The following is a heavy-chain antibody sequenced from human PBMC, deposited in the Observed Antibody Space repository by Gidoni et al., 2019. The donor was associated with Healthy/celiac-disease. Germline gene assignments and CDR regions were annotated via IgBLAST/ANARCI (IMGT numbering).Heavy chain of an antibody. CDR2: ISWNSGSI. CDR3: AKGGLVVVAAVFFQH. J-gene: IGHJ1*01. D-gene: IGHD2-15*01. CDR1: GFPFDDYA. V-gene: IGHV3-9*01. Sequence: EVQLVESGGGLVQPGRSLRLSCAAPGFPFDDYAMHWVRQAPGKGLEWVSGISWNSGSIGYADSVKGRFTISRDNAKNSLYLQMNSLRAEDTALYYCAKGGLVVVAAVFFQHWGQGTLVTVSS.